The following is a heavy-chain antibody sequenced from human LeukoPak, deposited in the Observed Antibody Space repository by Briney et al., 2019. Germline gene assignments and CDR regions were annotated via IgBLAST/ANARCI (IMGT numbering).Heavy chain of an antibody. V-gene: IGHV1-46*01. CDR2: INPSGGST. D-gene: IGHD3-10*01. CDR3: ATAGEILY. Sequence: ASVKVSCKASGYTFTNYYMHWVRQAPGQGLEWMGIINPSGGSTSYAQKFQGRVTMTRDMSTSTVYMELSSLRSDDTAVYYCATAGEILYWGQGTLVTVSS. J-gene: IGHJ4*02. CDR1: GYTFTNYY.